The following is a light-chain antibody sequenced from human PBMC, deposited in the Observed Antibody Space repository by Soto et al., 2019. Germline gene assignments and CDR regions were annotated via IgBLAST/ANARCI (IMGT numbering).Light chain of an antibody. J-gene: IGLJ1*01. Sequence: QSALTQPASVSGSPGQSIAISCTGTSSDVGGYSYVSWYQQQPGQAPKLVISDVRNRPSGVSDRFSGSKSGNTASLTISGLQTEDEADYYCASYTTSSTYVFGTGTKLTVL. CDR2: DVR. V-gene: IGLV2-14*01. CDR1: SSDVGGYSY. CDR3: ASYTTSSTYV.